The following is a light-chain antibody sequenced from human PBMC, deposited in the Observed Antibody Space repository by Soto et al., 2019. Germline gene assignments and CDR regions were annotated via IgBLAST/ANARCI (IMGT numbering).Light chain of an antibody. CDR1: QSISTH. J-gene: IGKJ1*01. CDR3: QQSYTSPRT. V-gene: IGKV1-39*01. CDR2: GAS. Sequence: DIPMTQSPSSLSASVGDRVTITCRASQSISTHLNWYQQRPGKAPKVLIYGASRLQNGGPSRFSGSGSGTDFTLSIRSLQPEDFATYFCQQSYTSPRTFGQGTRVEI.